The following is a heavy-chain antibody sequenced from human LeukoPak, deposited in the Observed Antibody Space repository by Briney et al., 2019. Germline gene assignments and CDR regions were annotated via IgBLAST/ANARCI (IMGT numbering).Heavy chain of an antibody. CDR1: GYSISSGYY. V-gene: IGHV4-38-2*02. D-gene: IGHD6-6*01. CDR3: ASTYSSSLRNWFDP. J-gene: IGHJ5*02. Sequence: SETLSLTCTVSGYSISSGYYWGWIRQPPGKGLEWIGSIYHSGSTYYNPSLKSRVTISVDTSKNQFSLKLSSVTAADTAVYYCASTYSSSLRNWFDPWGQGTLVTVSS. CDR2: IYHSGST.